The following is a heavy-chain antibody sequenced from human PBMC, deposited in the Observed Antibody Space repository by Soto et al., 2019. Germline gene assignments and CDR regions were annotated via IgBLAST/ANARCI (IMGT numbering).Heavy chain of an antibody. CDR3: ARDRWDVLRFLEWLPYGMDV. V-gene: IGHV1-3*01. D-gene: IGHD3-3*01. CDR1: GCSFTSYA. J-gene: IGHJ6*02. CDR2: INAGNGNT. Sequence: ASVKVSCKASGCSFTSYAMHWVRQAPGQRLEWMGWINAGNGNTKYSQKFQGRATITRDTSASTAYMELSSLRSEDTAVYYCARDRWDVLRFLEWLPYGMDVWGQGTTVTVSS.